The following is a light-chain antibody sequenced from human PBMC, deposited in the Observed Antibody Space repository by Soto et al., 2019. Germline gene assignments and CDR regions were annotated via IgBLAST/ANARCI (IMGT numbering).Light chain of an antibody. V-gene: IGKV3-20*01. J-gene: IGKJ5*01. CDR2: DAY. Sequence: EIVLTQSPGTLSLSPGERSTLSCRASQSVSSSYLAWYQQKPGQAPRLXIYDAYSRATGIQDRFSGSGSGTDFTLTISRMEPEDFAVYYCQQYGSSTTFGQGTHWRL. CDR3: QQYGSSTT. CDR1: QSVSSSY.